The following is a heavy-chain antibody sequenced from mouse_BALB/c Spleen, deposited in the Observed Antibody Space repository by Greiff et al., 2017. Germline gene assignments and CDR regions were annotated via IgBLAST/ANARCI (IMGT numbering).Heavy chain of an antibody. D-gene: IGHD4-1*01. J-gene: IGHJ2*01. CDR2: ISSGGSYT. Sequence: EVKLVESGGGLVKPGGSLKLSCAASGFTFSSYTMSWVRQTPEKRLEWVATISSGGSYTYYPDSVKGRFTISRDNAKNTLYLQMSSLKSEDTAMYYCTREGNWDFDYWGQGTTLTVSS. V-gene: IGHV5-6-4*01. CDR1: GFTFSSYT. CDR3: TREGNWDFDY.